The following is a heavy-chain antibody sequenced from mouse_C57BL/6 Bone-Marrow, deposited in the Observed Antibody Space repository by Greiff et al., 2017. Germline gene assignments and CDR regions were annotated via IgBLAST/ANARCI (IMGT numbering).Heavy chain of an antibody. CDR2: IHPNSGST. V-gene: IGHV1-64*01. CDR1: GYTFNSYW. CDR3: ARSVQLREQAYFDY. Sequence: QVQLQQPGAELVKPGASVKLSCKASGYTFNSYWMHWVKQRPGQGLEWIGMIHPNSGSTNYNEKFKSKATMTVDKSSSTSYMQLSILTSEDAAVYYCARSVQLREQAYFDYQGQGPTLTVSS. J-gene: IGHJ2*01. D-gene: IGHD3-2*02.